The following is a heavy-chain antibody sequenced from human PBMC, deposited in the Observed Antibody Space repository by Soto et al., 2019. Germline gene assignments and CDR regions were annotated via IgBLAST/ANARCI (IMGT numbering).Heavy chain of an antibody. V-gene: IGHV3-30*03. D-gene: IGHD3-3*01. Sequence: GGSLRLSCVASGFTFSSYGMHWVRQAPGQGLEWVAVISNDGSNKYYADSVKGRFTISRDNSKNTLFLQMNSLRAEDTAVYYCARDLTYYDFWSGHLGYYGMDVWGQGTTVTVSS. J-gene: IGHJ6*02. CDR1: GFTFSSYG. CDR3: ARDLTYYDFWSGHLGYYGMDV. CDR2: ISNDGSNK.